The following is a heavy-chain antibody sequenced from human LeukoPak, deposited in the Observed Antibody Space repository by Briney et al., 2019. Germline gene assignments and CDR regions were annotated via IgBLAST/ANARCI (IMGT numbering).Heavy chain of an antibody. CDR2: IYYSGST. Sequence: PSETLSLTCTVSGGSISSYYWSWIRQPPGKGLEWIGYIYYSGSTNYNPSLKSRVTISVDRSKNQFSLKLSSVTAADTAVYYCARAYSNYLYYFDYWGQGTLVTVSS. CDR3: ARAYSNYLYYFDY. CDR1: GGSISSYY. V-gene: IGHV4-59*12. D-gene: IGHD4-4*01. J-gene: IGHJ4*02.